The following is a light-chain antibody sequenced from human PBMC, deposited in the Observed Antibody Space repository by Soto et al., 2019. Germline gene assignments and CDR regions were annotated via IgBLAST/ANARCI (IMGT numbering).Light chain of an antibody. Sequence: EIVLTQSPGTLSLSPGETATLSCRATQSVSSTHLAWYQQKPGQAPRLLTYGASSRATGIPDRFSGSGSGTDFTLTISRLEPEDFAVYYCQYYGTSPRTFGQGTKVEIK. CDR1: QSVSSTH. CDR2: GAS. J-gene: IGKJ1*01. CDR3: QYYGTSPRT. V-gene: IGKV3-20*01.